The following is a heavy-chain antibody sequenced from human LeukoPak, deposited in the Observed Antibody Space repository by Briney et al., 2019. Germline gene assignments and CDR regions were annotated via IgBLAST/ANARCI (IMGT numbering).Heavy chain of an antibody. D-gene: IGHD5-24*01. CDR3: ARLLRRDGYKIKKPEQNDAFDI. CDR2: IYPGDSDT. Sequence: GESLKISCKGSGYSFTSYWIGWVRQMPGKGLEWMGIIYPGDSDTRYSPSFQGQVTISADKSISTAYLQWSSLKASDTAMYYCARLLRRDGYKIKKPEQNDAFDIWGQGTMVTVSS. J-gene: IGHJ3*02. CDR1: GYSFTSYW. V-gene: IGHV5-51*01.